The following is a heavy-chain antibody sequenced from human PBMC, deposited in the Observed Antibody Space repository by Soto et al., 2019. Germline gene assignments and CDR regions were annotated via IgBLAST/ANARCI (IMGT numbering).Heavy chain of an antibody. CDR2: IYYSGST. J-gene: IGHJ4*02. D-gene: IGHD6-19*01. CDR1: GGSISSSSYY. Sequence: QLQLQESGPGLVKPSETLSLTCTVSGGSISSSSYYWGWIRQPPGKGLEWIGSIYYSGSTYYNPSLKSRVTISVDTSKNQFSLKLSSVTAADTAVYYCASESGWYYRRIDYWGQGTLVTVSS. CDR3: ASESGWYYRRIDY. V-gene: IGHV4-39*01.